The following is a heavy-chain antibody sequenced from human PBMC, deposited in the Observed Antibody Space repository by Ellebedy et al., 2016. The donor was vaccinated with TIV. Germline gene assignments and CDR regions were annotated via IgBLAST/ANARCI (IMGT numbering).Heavy chain of an antibody. D-gene: IGHD5-18*01. V-gene: IGHV3-9*01. Sequence: SLKISCAGSGFTFDDYAMHWVRQAPGKGPEWVSGIDWNSANIAYADSVKGRFTISRDNAKNSLYLQMNSLRAEDTALYYCAKDRRGYSDGYDWGQGILVTVSS. CDR3: AKDRRGYSDGYD. CDR1: GFTFDDYA. CDR2: IDWNSANI. J-gene: IGHJ4*02.